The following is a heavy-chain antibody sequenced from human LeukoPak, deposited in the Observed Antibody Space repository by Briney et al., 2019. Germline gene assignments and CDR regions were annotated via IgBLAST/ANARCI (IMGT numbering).Heavy chain of an antibody. CDR1: GYTFTDYY. Sequence: GASVRVSCKASGYTFTDYYMHWVRQAPGQGLEWMGWINPNSGDTNYAQKFQGRVTMTRDTSISTAYMELSRLRSDDTAVYYCARVRDLWFGDFGYWGQGTLVTVSS. CDR2: INPNSGDT. V-gene: IGHV1-2*02. D-gene: IGHD3-10*01. CDR3: ARVRDLWFGDFGY. J-gene: IGHJ4*02.